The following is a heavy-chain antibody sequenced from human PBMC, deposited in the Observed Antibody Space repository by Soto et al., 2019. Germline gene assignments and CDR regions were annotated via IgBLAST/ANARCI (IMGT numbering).Heavy chain of an antibody. J-gene: IGHJ6*02. Sequence: ASETLSLTCAVYGGSFSGYYWSWIRQPPGKGLEWIGEINHSGSTNYNPSLKSRVTISVDTSKNQFSLKLSSVTAADTAVYYCARGLKFWSGYPRYYYYYGMDVWGQGTTVTVSS. CDR2: INHSGST. CDR1: GGSFSGYY. CDR3: ARGLKFWSGYPRYYYYYGMDV. V-gene: IGHV4-34*01. D-gene: IGHD3-3*01.